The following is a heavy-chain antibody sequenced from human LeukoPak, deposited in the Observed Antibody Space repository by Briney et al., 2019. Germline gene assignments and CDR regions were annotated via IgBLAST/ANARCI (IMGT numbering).Heavy chain of an antibody. CDR1: GGSISSYY. Sequence: SSETLSLTCTVSGGSISSYYWSWIRQPPGKGLEWIGYIYYSGSTNYNPSLKSRVTISVDTSKNQFSLKLSSVTAADTAVYYCARVRYRSYFDYWGQGTLVTVSS. V-gene: IGHV4-59*01. J-gene: IGHJ4*02. D-gene: IGHD2-2*02. CDR2: IYYSGST. CDR3: ARVRYRSYFDY.